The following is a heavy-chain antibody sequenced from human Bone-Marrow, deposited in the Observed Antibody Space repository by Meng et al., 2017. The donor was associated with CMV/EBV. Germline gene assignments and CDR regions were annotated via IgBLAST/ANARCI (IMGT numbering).Heavy chain of an antibody. CDR1: GFTFSTYS. D-gene: IGHD3-3*01. V-gene: IGHV3-48*04. Sequence: ETLSLTCAASGFTFSTYSMNWVRQAPGKGLEWVSYISSSSSTIYYADSVKGRFTISRDNAKNSLYLQMNSLRAEDTAVYYCASSKGFWSGFEDYFDYWGQGTLVTVSS. CDR3: ASSKGFWSGFEDYFDY. CDR2: ISSSSSTI. J-gene: IGHJ4*02.